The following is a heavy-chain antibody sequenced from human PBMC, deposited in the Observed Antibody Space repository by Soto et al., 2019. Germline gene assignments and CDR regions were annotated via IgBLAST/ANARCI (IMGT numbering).Heavy chain of an antibody. J-gene: IGHJ4*02. CDR1: GGTFSSYA. CDR3: AREGGRAYYYDSSGYYNFDY. V-gene: IGHV1-69*13. Sequence: VASVKVSCKASGGTFSSYAISWVRQAPGQGLEWMGGIIPIFGTANYAQKFQGRVTITADESTSTAYMELSSLRSEDTAVYYCAREGGRAYYYDSSGYYNFDYWGQGTLVTVSS. CDR2: IIPIFGTA. D-gene: IGHD3-22*01.